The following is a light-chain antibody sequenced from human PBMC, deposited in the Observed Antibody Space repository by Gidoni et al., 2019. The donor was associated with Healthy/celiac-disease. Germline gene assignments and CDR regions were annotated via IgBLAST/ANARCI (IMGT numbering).Light chain of an antibody. J-gene: IGLJ2*01. CDR1: SSNIGAGYA. CDR2: GNS. CDR3: QSYDSSLSGSRV. V-gene: IGLV1-40*01. Sequence: QSVLTQPPSVSGAPGQRVTISCTGSSSNIGAGYAVQWYQQLPGKAPKLLIYGNSNRPSVVPDRFSGSKSGTSASRAITGLQAEDEADYYCQSYDSSLSGSRVFGGGTKLTVL.